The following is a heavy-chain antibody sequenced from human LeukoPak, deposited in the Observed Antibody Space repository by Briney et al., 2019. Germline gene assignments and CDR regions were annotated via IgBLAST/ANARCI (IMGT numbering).Heavy chain of an antibody. J-gene: IGHJ5*02. Sequence: SVKVSCKASGGTFSSYAISWVRQAPGQGLEWMGGITPIFGTANYAQKFQGRVTITADESTSTAYMELSSLRSEDTAVYYCARGTGTTFWFDPWGQGTLVTVSS. CDR3: ARGTGTTFWFDP. CDR2: ITPIFGTA. D-gene: IGHD1-1*01. CDR1: GGTFSSYA. V-gene: IGHV1-69*13.